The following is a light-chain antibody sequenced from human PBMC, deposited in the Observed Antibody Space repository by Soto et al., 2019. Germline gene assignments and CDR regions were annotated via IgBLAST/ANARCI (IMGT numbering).Light chain of an antibody. Sequence: DIQMTQSPSSLSASVGDRVTITCRASQGISSSLAWYQHKPGKVPELLIYAASTLHSGVPSRFSGSGFGTDFTLTISSLQPEDVATYYCQEYYSPPFTFGPGTKVNFK. CDR3: QEYYSPPFT. J-gene: IGKJ3*01. CDR1: QGISSS. V-gene: IGKV1-27*01. CDR2: AAS.